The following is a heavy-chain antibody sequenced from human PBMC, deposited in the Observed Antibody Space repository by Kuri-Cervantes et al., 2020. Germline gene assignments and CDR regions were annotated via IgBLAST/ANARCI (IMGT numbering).Heavy chain of an antibody. CDR2: INWNGGST. CDR3: ARDRFQSRPPYYYGMDV. D-gene: IGHD3-16*01. J-gene: IGHJ6*02. Sequence: GESLKISCAASGFTFDDYGMSWVRQAPGKGLEWVSGINWNGGSTGYADSVKGRFTISRDNAKNSLYLQMNSLRAEDTAVYYCARDRFQSRPPYYYGMDVWGQGTTVTVSS. V-gene: IGHV3-20*04. CDR1: GFTFDDYG.